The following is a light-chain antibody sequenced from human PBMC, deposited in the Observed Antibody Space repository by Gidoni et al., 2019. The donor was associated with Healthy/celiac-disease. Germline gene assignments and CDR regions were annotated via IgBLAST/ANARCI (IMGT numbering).Light chain of an antibody. Sequence: EIATTQSPGTLSASPGERATRSCRASQSVSSNYLAWYQQKPGQAPKLLIYVASNRATGIPDRFSGSGSGTDFTLTISRLEPEDFAVYYCQQYGNSPWTFGQGTKVEIK. CDR3: QQYGNSPWT. CDR1: QSVSSNY. CDR2: VAS. J-gene: IGKJ1*01. V-gene: IGKV3-20*01.